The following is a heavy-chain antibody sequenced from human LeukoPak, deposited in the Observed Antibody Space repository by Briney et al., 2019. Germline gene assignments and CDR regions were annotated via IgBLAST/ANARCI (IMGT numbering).Heavy chain of an antibody. J-gene: IGHJ5*02. V-gene: IGHV4-30-2*01. CDR2: IYHSGST. CDR3: ARASLGYCTNGVCPTRVDP. D-gene: IGHD2-8*01. Sequence: SETLSLTCAVSGGSISSGGYSWSWIRQPPGKGLERIGYIYHSGSTYYNPSLKSRVTISVDRSKNQFSLKLSSVTAADTAVYYCARASLGYCTNGVCPTRVDPWGQGTLVTVSS. CDR1: GGSISSGGYS.